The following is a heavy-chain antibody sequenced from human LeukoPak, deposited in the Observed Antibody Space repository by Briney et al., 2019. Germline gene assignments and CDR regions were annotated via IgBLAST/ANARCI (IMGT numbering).Heavy chain of an antibody. J-gene: IGHJ4*02. CDR2: INHSGST. CDR3: ARGLRRYYDSSGYWGY. Sequence: ETLSLTCAVYGGSFSGYYWSWIRQPPGKGLEWIGEINHSGSTNYNPSLKSRVTISVDTSKNQFSLKLSSVTAADAAVYYCARGLRRYYDSSGYWGYWGQGTLVTVSS. V-gene: IGHV4-34*01. CDR1: GGSFSGYY. D-gene: IGHD3-22*01.